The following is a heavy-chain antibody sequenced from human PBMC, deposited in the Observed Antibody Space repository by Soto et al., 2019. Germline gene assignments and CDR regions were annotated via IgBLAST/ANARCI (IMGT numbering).Heavy chain of an antibody. CDR1: GFTFSSQW. J-gene: IGHJ4*02. CDR2: INSDESRI. V-gene: IGHV3-74*01. Sequence: EVQLVESGGGLVQPGGSLRLSCAASGFTFSSQWMYWVRQSPGKGPVWVSYINSDESRIGYADSVKGRFTISRDNAKNTLYLQLNSLRVEDTAVYYCVRDIRWGRGTLVTVSS. CDR3: VRDIR.